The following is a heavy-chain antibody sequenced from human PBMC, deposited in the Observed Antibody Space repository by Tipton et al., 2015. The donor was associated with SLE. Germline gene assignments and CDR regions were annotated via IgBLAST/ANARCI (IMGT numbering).Heavy chain of an antibody. Sequence: TLSLTCTVSGGSISSYYWSWIRQPPGKGLEWIGYIYYSGSTNYNPSLKSRVTISVDTSKNQFSLKLSSVTAADTAVYYCARCGNGYSGYDFDYWGQGTLVTVSS. CDR1: GGSISSYY. D-gene: IGHD5-12*01. V-gene: IGHV4-59*12. J-gene: IGHJ4*02. CDR3: ARCGNGYSGYDFDY. CDR2: IYYSGST.